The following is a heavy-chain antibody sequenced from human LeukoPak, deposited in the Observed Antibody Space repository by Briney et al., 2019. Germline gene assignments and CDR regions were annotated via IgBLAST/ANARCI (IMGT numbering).Heavy chain of an antibody. Sequence: GASVKVSCKASGYTFTSYYMHWVRQAPGQGLEWMGIINPSGGSTSYAQKFQGRVTMTRDTSTSTVYMELKSLRSEDTAVYFCAGVGATGATADNRGQGTLVTVSS. CDR1: GYTFTSYY. D-gene: IGHD2-21*02. CDR3: AGVGATGATADN. CDR2: INPSGGST. J-gene: IGHJ4*02. V-gene: IGHV1-46*01.